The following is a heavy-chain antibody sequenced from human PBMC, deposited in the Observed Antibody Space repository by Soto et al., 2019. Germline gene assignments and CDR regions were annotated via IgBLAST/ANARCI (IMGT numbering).Heavy chain of an antibody. D-gene: IGHD6-19*01. CDR3: AKVRAVAGLSFDY. CDR2: IWYDGSNK. Sequence: QVQLVESGGGVVQPGRSLRLSCAASGFTFSSYGMHWVRQAPGKGLEWVAVIWYDGSNKYYADSVKGRFTISRDNSKNTLYLQMNSLRAEDTAVYYCAKVRAVAGLSFDYWGQGTLVTVSS. CDR1: GFTFSSYG. V-gene: IGHV3-33*06. J-gene: IGHJ4*02.